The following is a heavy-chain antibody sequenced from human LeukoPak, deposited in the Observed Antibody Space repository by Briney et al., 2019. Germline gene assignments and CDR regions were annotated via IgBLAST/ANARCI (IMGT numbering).Heavy chain of an antibody. J-gene: IGHJ5*02. V-gene: IGHV3-33*01. CDR2: IWYDGSNK. D-gene: IGHD3-10*01. CDR3: ARGPTYYGSGDNWFDP. CDR1: GFTFSSYG. Sequence: GGSLRLSCAASGFTFSSYGMHWVRQAPGKGLEWVAVIWYDGSNKYYADSVKGRFTISRDNSKNTLYLQMNSLRAEDTAVYYCARGPTYYGSGDNWFDPWGQGTLVTVSS.